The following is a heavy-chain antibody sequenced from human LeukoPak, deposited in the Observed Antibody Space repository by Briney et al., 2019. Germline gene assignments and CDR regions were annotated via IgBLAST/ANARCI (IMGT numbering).Heavy chain of an antibody. CDR2: IYSGGST. CDR1: GFTFRKYW. V-gene: IGHV3-53*01. Sequence: GGSLRLSCTASGFTFRKYWLHWVRQAPGKGLEWVSVIYSGGSTYYADSVKGRFTISRDNSKNTLYLQMNSLRAEDTAVYYCARGEYDILTGYSPFDYWGQGTLVTVSS. CDR3: ARGEYDILTGYSPFDY. J-gene: IGHJ4*02. D-gene: IGHD3-9*01.